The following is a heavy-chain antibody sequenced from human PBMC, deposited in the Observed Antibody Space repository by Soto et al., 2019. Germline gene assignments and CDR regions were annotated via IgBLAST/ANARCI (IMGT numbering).Heavy chain of an antibody. CDR1: GGSFSGYY. J-gene: IGHJ6*03. Sequence: PSETLSLTCAVYGGSFSGYYWSRIRQPPGKGLEWIGEINHSGSTNYNPSLKSRVTISVDTSKNQFSLKLSSVTAADTAVYYCARGASGKGFWSGYPYYYYYYMDVWGKGTTVTVSS. CDR2: INHSGST. D-gene: IGHD3-3*01. V-gene: IGHV4-34*01. CDR3: ARGASGKGFWSGYPYYYYYYMDV.